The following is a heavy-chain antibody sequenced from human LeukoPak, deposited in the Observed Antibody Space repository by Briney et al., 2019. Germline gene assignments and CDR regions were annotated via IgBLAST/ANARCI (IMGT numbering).Heavy chain of an antibody. J-gene: IGHJ4*02. Sequence: GGSLRLSCAASGLTFSSYAMSWVRQAPGKGLEWVSAISGSGGSTYYADSVKGRFTISRDNSKSTLYLQMNSLRAEDTAVYYCAPRGVAGSFDYWGQGTLVTVSS. CDR3: APRGVAGSFDY. CDR2: ISGSGGST. V-gene: IGHV3-23*01. CDR1: GLTFSSYA. D-gene: IGHD6-19*01.